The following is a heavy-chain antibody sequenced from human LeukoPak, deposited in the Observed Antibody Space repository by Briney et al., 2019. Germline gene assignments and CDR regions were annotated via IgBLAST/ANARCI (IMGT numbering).Heavy chain of an antibody. Sequence: GGSLRLSCAASGFTVSSNYMSWVRQAPGKGLEWVSVIYSGGSTFYADSVKGRFSTSRDNSKNTLYLQMNSLRAEDTAIYYCAKGSSTGWPYYFDYWGQGTLVTVSS. CDR3: AKGSSTGWPYYFDY. D-gene: IGHD6-19*01. V-gene: IGHV3-53*01. J-gene: IGHJ4*02. CDR2: IYSGGST. CDR1: GFTVSSNY.